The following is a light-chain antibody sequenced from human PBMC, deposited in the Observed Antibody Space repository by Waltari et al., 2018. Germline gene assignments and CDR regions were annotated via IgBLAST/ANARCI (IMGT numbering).Light chain of an antibody. CDR1: SSNVGSAS. Sequence: QPVLTQPPSASGTPGQRVTISCSGTSSNVGSASVTWYQFLPGTAPRLVIFSNTTRHSGVPDRFSASMSGTSASLAISGLQSADESHYYCAAWDDSLFGPVFGTGTQVTVL. J-gene: IGLJ1*01. CDR2: SNT. CDR3: AAWDDSLFGPV. V-gene: IGLV1-44*01.